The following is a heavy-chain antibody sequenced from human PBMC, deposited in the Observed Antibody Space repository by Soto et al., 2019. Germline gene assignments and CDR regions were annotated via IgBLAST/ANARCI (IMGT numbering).Heavy chain of an antibody. CDR3: ATDDDHFHGCYCFGY. V-gene: IGHV3-30*03. J-gene: IGHJ4*02. Sequence: AAYGLPLTTDGMPWVRPAHRKGLEWVALITSDGGNKNYADSVQGRVTISRDKPKNTVYLEMSSLRAEDTAVYFCATDDDHFHGCYCFGYWGQGTLVTVSS. CDR2: ITSDGGNK. D-gene: IGHD3-10*01. CDR1: GLPLTTDG.